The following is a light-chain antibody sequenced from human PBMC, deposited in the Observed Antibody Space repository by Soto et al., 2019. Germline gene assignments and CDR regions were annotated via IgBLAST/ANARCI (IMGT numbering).Light chain of an antibody. Sequence: LSASVGDRVTITCRASQSITTYLNWYRQKPGKAPKLLIYAASSLQSGVPSRFSGSGSETEFTLSISSLQPEDFASYFGPRSWHSSLTF. CDR3: PRSWHSSLT. J-gene: IGKJ3*01. V-gene: IGKV1-39*01. CDR2: AAS. CDR1: QSITTY.